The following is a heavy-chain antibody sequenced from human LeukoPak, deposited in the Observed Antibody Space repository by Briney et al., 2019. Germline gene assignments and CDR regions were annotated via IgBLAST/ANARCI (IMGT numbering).Heavy chain of an antibody. V-gene: IGHV4-59*01. Sequence: SETLSLTCTVSGGSISSYYWSWIRQPPGKGLEWIGYIYYSGSANYNPSLKSRVTISVDTSKNQFSLKLSSVTAADTAVYYCARVGGQQLGYYYYYYYMDVWGKGTTVTISS. CDR3: ARVGGQQLGYYYYYYYMDV. D-gene: IGHD6-13*01. J-gene: IGHJ6*03. CDR1: GGSISSYY. CDR2: IYYSGSA.